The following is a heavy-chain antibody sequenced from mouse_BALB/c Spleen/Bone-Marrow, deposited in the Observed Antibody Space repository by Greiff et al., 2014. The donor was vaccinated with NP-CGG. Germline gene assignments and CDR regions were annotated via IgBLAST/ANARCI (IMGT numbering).Heavy chain of an antibody. J-gene: IGHJ3*01. Sequence: EVQLVESGPELVKPGASMKISCKASGYSFAGYTMNWVKQSHGKNLEWIGLINPYNGGSSYNPKFKGKATLTVDKSSSTAYMELLSLTSEDSAVYYCAREGYGSSYGFAYWGQGTLVTVSA. D-gene: IGHD1-1*01. CDR3: AREGYGSSYGFAY. CDR2: INPYNGGS. V-gene: IGHV1-31*01. CDR1: GYSFAGYT.